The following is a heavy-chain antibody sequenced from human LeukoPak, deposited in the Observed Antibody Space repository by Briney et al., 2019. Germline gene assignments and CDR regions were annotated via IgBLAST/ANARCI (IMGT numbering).Heavy chain of an antibody. V-gene: IGHV3-74*01. CDR3: ARVYGVPY. CDR2: IYSDGSIT. CDR1: GFTFSSYW. J-gene: IGHJ4*02. D-gene: IGHD3-10*02. Sequence: SGGSLRLSCAASGFTFSSYWMHWVRQAPGKGLVWVSRIYSDGSITSYADSVKGRFTISRDNAENTVYLQMNSLRAEDTAVYYCARVYGVPYWGQGTLVTVSS.